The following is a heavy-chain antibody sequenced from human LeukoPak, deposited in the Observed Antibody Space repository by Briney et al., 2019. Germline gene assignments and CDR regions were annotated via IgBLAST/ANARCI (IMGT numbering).Heavy chain of an antibody. Sequence: PGGSLRPSCAASGFTFNLYAMSWVRQAPGKGLEWVSSISVYGDNTYYADSVKGRFTLSRDNSKDTLYLQMFSLRAHYRAVYFPPKDRVPYVAIDNNWFDPWGQGTLVTVSS. D-gene: IGHD2-21*01. V-gene: IGHV3-23*01. J-gene: IGHJ5*02. CDR1: GFTFNLYA. CDR3: PKDRVPYVAIDNNWFDP. CDR2: ISVYGDNT.